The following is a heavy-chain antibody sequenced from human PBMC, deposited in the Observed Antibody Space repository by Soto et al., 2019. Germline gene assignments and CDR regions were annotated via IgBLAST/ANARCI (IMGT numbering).Heavy chain of an antibody. Sequence: ASVKVSCKASGYSFTSYDINWVRQATGQGLEWMGWMNPNSGNTGYAQKFQGRVTMTRNTSISTAYMELSSLRSEDTAVYYCAREAGGGWGMDVWGQGTTVTVSS. D-gene: IGHD6-19*01. CDR2: MNPNSGNT. V-gene: IGHV1-8*01. J-gene: IGHJ6*02. CDR1: GYSFTSYD. CDR3: AREAGGGWGMDV.